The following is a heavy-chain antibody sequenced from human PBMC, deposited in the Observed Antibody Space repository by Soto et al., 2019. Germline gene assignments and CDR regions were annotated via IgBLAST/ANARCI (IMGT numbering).Heavy chain of an antibody. D-gene: IGHD3-22*01. CDR2: ISGSGGST. CDR3: AKVRPYYYDSSGYPSRANYFDY. V-gene: IGHV3-23*01. CDR1: GFTFSSYA. Sequence: VGSVRLSCAASGFTFSSYAMSWVRQAPGKGLEWVSAISGSGGSTYYADSVKGRFTISRDNSQNTLYLQMNSLRAEDTAVYYCAKVRPYYYDSSGYPSRANYFDYWGQGTLVTVSS. J-gene: IGHJ4*02.